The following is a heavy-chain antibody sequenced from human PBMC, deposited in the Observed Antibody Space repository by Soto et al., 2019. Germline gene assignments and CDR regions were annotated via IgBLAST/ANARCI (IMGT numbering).Heavy chain of an antibody. Sequence: PSETLSLTCTVSGGSISSYYWSWIRQPPGKGLEWIGYIYYSGSTNYNPSLKSRVTISVDTSKNQFSLKLSSVTAADTAVYYCARHGSGRMLGHRATINWFDPWGQGTLVTVSS. CDR3: ARHGSGRMLGHRATINWFDP. V-gene: IGHV4-59*08. CDR1: GGSISSYY. J-gene: IGHJ5*02. CDR2: IYYSGST. D-gene: IGHD3-10*01.